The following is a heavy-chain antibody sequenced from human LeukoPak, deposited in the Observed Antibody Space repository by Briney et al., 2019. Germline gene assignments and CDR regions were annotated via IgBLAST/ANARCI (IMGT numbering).Heavy chain of an antibody. CDR1: GFRFNNAC. CDR3: TTVLALTMIRGVFVS. CDR2: IKSKVDGETT. J-gene: IGHJ4*02. D-gene: IGHD3-10*01. V-gene: IGHV3-15*05. Sequence: GGSLRLSCAASGFRFNNACNTWARQAPGNGFKWLANIKSKVDGETTDYAAPVKGRCTISRDDSEATVSLQLKYLDNEDTAIYYWTTVLALTMIRGVFVSWGQGDPVTVSS.